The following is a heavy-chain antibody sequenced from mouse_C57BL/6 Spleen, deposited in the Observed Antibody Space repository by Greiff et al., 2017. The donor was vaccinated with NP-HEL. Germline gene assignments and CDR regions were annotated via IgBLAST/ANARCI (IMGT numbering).Heavy chain of an antibody. V-gene: IGHV1-15*01. CDR2: IDPETGGT. CDR3: TQFLHYYGSSYAMDY. Sequence: VQLMESGAELVRPGASVTLSCKASGYTFTDYEMHWVKQTPVHGLEWIGAIDPETGGTAYNQKFKGKAILTADKSSSTAYMELRSLTSEDSAVYYCTQFLHYYGSSYAMDYWGQGTSVTVSS. J-gene: IGHJ4*01. D-gene: IGHD1-1*01. CDR1: GYTFTDYE.